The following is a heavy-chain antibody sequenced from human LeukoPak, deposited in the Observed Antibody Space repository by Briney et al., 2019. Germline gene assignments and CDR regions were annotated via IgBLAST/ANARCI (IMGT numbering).Heavy chain of an antibody. J-gene: IGHJ4*02. CDR2: INHSGST. CDR1: GGSFSGYY. D-gene: IGHD2-2*01. Sequence: TPSETLSLTCAVYGGSFSGYYWSWIRQPPGKGLEWIGEINHSGSTNYNPSLKSRVTISVDTSKNQFSLKLSSVTAADTAVYYCARGDCSSTSCYLFDYWGQGTLVTVSS. CDR3: ARGDCSSTSCYLFDY. V-gene: IGHV4-34*01.